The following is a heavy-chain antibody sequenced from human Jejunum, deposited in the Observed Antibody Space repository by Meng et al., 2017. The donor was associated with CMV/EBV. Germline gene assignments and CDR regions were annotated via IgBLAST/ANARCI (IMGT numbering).Heavy chain of an antibody. V-gene: IGHV3-15*01. CDR1: GITVPNAW. J-gene: IGHJ4*02. CDR2: IKSKTDGGTT. D-gene: IGHD1-26*01. CDR3: TTPGATTSY. Sequence: AASGITVPNAWMTWVRQAPGKGLEWVGRIKSKTDGGTTDYAAPVNGRFTISRDDPKNTLYLQMNSLITEDTAVHFCTTPGATTSYWGQGTLVTVSS.